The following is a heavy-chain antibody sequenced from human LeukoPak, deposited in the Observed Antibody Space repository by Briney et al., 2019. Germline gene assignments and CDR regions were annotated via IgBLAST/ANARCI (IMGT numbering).Heavy chain of an antibody. J-gene: IGHJ4*02. Sequence: SETLSLTCTVSGGSISSSSYYWGWIRQPPGKGLEWIGSIYYSGSTYYNPSLKSRVTISVDTSKNQFSLKLSSVTAADTAVYYCARGRLFYDSSGYYYGLRFDYWGQGTLVTVSS. D-gene: IGHD3-22*01. V-gene: IGHV4-39*07. CDR3: ARGRLFYDSSGYYYGLRFDY. CDR1: GGSISSSSYY. CDR2: IYYSGST.